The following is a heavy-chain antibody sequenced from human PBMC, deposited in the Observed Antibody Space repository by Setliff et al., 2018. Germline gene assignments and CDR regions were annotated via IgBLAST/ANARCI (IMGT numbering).Heavy chain of an antibody. Sequence: TLSLTCAVSGSAISSGHYWGWIRQPPGKGLEWIGSFRPSGKTYYNPSLNSRVTISVDTSKKQFSLKVTSVTAADTAVYYCARDYPTGPRYWYFDLWGRGTLVTVFS. J-gene: IGHJ2*01. V-gene: IGHV4-38-2*02. D-gene: IGHD1-1*01. CDR2: FRPSGKT. CDR3: ARDYPTGPRYWYFDL. CDR1: GSAISSGHY.